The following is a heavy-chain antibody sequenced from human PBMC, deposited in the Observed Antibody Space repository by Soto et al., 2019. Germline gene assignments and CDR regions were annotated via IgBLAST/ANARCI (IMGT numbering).Heavy chain of an antibody. CDR1: GFTFSNYA. Sequence: EVQLLESGGGLVQPGGSLRLSCAASGFTFSNYAMSWVRQAPGKGLEWVSSISGSGGNTYYTDSVKGRFTFSRDNSKNTLYLQMNSLSAEDTAVYYCAKLIVAGGTGYWGQGTLVTVSS. V-gene: IGHV3-23*01. D-gene: IGHD6-13*01. CDR2: ISGSGGNT. CDR3: AKLIVAGGTGY. J-gene: IGHJ4*02.